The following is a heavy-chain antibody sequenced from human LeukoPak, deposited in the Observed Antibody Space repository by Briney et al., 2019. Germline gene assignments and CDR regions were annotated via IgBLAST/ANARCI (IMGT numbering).Heavy chain of an antibody. V-gene: IGHV3-64*04. D-gene: IGHD2-21*01. CDR3: AKDYPGGEEVY. CDR2: ISPDGGNT. J-gene: IGHJ4*02. CDR1: GFTFSSYA. Sequence: GGSLRLSCSASGFTFSSYAMHWVRQAPGKGLEYVSAISPDGGNTYYADSVKGRFTISRDNSKNTLHLQMNNLRAEDTALYYCAKDYPGGEEVYWGQGTLVTVSS.